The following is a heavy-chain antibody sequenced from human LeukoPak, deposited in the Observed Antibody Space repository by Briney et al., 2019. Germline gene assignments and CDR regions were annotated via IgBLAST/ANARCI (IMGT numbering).Heavy chain of an antibody. J-gene: IGHJ4*02. CDR1: GGTFSSYA. CDR3: ARALWFGELFGTDY. D-gene: IGHD3-10*01. Sequence: ASVKVSCKASGGTFSSYAISWVRQAPGQGLEWMGWISAYNGNTNYAQKLQGRVTMTTDTSTSTAYMELRSLRSDDTAVYYCARALWFGELFGTDYWGQGTLVTVSS. CDR2: ISAYNGNT. V-gene: IGHV1-18*01.